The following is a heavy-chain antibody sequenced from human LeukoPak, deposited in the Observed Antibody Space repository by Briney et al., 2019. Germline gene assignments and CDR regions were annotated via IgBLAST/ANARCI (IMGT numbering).Heavy chain of an antibody. CDR2: ISGSGGST. CDR3: TKVSFGSRMGFDP. J-gene: IGHJ5*02. Sequence: GGSLRLPCTASGFTFSIYAMTWVRQAPGKGLEWVSAISGSGGSTYYADSVKGRFTISRDNSKNTLYLQMNNLRAEDTAVYYCTKVSFGSRMGFDPWGQGTLVTVSS. CDR1: GFTFSIYA. V-gene: IGHV3-23*01. D-gene: IGHD3-16*01.